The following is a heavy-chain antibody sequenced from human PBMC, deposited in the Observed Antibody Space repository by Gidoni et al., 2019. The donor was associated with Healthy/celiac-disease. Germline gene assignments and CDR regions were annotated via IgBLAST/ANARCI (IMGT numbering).Heavy chain of an antibody. CDR3: TRRHDYGDYRWFDP. Sequence: EVHLVESGGGLVQPGGPLKLSCAAAGFTFTGCAMHWVRQASGKGLEWVDRMRSKANSYATAYAASVKGRFTISRDDSKNTAYLQMNSLKTEDTAVYYCTRRHDYGDYRWFDPWGQGTLVTVSS. J-gene: IGHJ5*02. V-gene: IGHV3-73*01. CDR1: GFTFTGCA. D-gene: IGHD4-17*01. CDR2: MRSKANSYAT.